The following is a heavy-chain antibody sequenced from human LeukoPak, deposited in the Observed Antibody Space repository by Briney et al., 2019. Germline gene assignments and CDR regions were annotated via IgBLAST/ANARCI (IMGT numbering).Heavy chain of an antibody. CDR2: ISGSGGST. V-gene: IGHV3-23*01. CDR3: AKNLVGNHYFDY. J-gene: IGHJ4*02. D-gene: IGHD1-14*01. Sequence: PRRSLRLSCAASGFTFSSYAMSWVRQAPGKGLEWVSAISGSGGSTYYADSVKGRFTISRDNSKNTLYLQMNSLRAEDTAVYYCAKNLVGNHYFDYWGQGTLVTVSS. CDR1: GFTFSSYA.